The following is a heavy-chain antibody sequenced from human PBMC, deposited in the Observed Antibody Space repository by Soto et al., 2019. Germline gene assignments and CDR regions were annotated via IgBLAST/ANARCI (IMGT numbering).Heavy chain of an antibody. V-gene: IGHV3-30-3*01. CDR2: ISYDGSNK. CDR1: GFTFSSYA. D-gene: IGHD3-3*01. Sequence: GGSLRLSCAASGFTFSSYAMHWVRQAPGKGLEWVAVISYDGSNKYYADSVKGRFTISRDNSKNTLYLQMNSLRAEDTAVYYCAKAIHVLRFLEWLTEYFDYWGQGTLVTVSS. J-gene: IGHJ4*02. CDR3: AKAIHVLRFLEWLTEYFDY.